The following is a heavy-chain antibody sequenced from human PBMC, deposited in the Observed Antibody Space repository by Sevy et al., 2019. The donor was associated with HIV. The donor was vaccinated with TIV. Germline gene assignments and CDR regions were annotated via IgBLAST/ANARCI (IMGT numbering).Heavy chain of an antibody. CDR1: GFTFSSYA. D-gene: IGHD1-20*01. J-gene: IGHJ6*03. Sequence: GGSLRLSCAASGFTFSSYAMSWVRQAPGQGLELVSAISGSGGSTYYADSVKGRFTISRDNSKSTLYLQMNSLRAEYTAVYYCAKDGYKPSVGDENYYYYYMDVWGKGTTVTVSS. V-gene: IGHV3-23*01. CDR3: AKDGYKPSVGDENYYYYYMDV. CDR2: ISGSGGST.